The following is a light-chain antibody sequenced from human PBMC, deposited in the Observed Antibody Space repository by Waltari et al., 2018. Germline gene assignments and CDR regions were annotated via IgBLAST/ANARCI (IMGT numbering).Light chain of an antibody. V-gene: IGKV4-1*01. CDR1: QSVLYSPNNKNY. J-gene: IGKJ2*01. Sequence: DIVMTQSPDSLAVSLGGRATINCKSSQSVLYSPNNKNYLAWYQQKPGQPPKLLIYWASTRESGVPDRFSGSGSGTDFTLTISSLQAEDVAVYYCQEYYGTPPDTFGQGTKLEIK. CDR2: WAS. CDR3: QEYYGTPPDT.